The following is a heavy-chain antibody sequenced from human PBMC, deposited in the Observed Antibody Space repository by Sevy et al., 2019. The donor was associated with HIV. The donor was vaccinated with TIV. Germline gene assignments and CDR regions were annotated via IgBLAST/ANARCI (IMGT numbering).Heavy chain of an antibody. D-gene: IGHD6-13*01. CDR1: GFTFSSYG. CDR3: AKSTESIAAAGTFDY. Sequence: GGSLRLSCAASGFTFSSYGMHWVRQAPGKGLEWVAFIRYDGSNKYYADSVKGRFTISRDNSKNTLYLQMNSLRAEDTAVYYCAKSTESIAAAGTFDYWGQGTLVTVSS. V-gene: IGHV3-30*02. CDR2: IRYDGSNK. J-gene: IGHJ4*02.